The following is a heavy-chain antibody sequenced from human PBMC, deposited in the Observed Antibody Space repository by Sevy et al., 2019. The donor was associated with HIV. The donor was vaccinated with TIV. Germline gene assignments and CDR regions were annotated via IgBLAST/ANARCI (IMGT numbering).Heavy chain of an antibody. CDR2: IYASGSPI. Sequence: GGSLRLSCEGSGFTFMSYEMNWVRQAPGKGLEWISYIYASGSPIYYSDSVRGRFTISRDDAKNSLYLQMDDLRVDDTATYYCARKVGYYYYYSMDVWGQGTTVTVSS. V-gene: IGHV3-48*03. CDR3: ARKVGYYYYYSMDV. J-gene: IGHJ6*02. CDR1: GFTFMSYE.